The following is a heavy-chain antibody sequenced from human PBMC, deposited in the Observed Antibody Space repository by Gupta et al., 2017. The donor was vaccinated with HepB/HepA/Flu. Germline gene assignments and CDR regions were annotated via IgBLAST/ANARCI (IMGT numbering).Heavy chain of an antibody. V-gene: IGHV3-30*18. Sequence: QVQLVESGGGVVQPGRSLRLSCAASGFTFSSYGMHWVRQAPGKGLEWVAVISYDGSNKYYADSVKGRFTISRDNSKNTLYLQMNSLRAEDTAVYYCAKDSSSSGWGPNYGMDVWGQGTTVTVSS. J-gene: IGHJ6*02. D-gene: IGHD6-19*01. CDR2: ISYDGSNK. CDR1: GFTFSSYG. CDR3: AKDSSSSGWGPNYGMDV.